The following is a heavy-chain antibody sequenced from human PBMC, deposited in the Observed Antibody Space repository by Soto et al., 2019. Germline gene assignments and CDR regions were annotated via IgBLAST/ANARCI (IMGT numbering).Heavy chain of an antibody. D-gene: IGHD3-9*01. J-gene: IGHJ6*02. Sequence: VQLVESGGGLVKPGGSLRLSCAASGFIFSSHNMNWVRQAPGKWLEWVSSITGSSIYIFYADSVKGRFTISRDNAKNTVYLQVNSLRAEDTGVYYCARLVASETGYGMDVWGQGTTVTVSS. CDR3: ARLVASETGYGMDV. V-gene: IGHV3-21*06. CDR2: ITGSSIYI. CDR1: GFIFSSHN.